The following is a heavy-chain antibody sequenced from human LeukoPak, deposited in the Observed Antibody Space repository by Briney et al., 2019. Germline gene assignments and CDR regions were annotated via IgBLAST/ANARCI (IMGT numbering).Heavy chain of an antibody. D-gene: IGHD6-19*01. CDR3: ARFPLGYSSGWPRILTYYYYMDV. V-gene: IGHV3-21*01. J-gene: IGHJ6*03. CDR1: GFTFSVYS. Sequence: PGGSLRLSCAASGFTFSVYSMNWVRQAPGKGLEWVSSISSSSSYIYYADSVKGRFNISRDNAKNSLYLRMNSLRAEDTAVYYCARFPLGYSSGWPRILTYYYYMDVWGKGTTVTVSS. CDR2: ISSSSSYI.